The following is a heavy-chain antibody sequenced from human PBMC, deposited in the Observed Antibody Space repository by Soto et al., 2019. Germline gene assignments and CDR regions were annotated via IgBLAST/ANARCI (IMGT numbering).Heavy chain of an antibody. CDR3: ARRYGSSFDY. CDR1: GGSVSSYY. Sequence: QVQLQESGPGLVKPSETLSLTCTVSGGSVSSYYWSWIRQPPGKGLEWVGYIYYSGSTNYNPSLKSRVTISVDTSKNQFSLKLNSVTAADTAVYYCARRYGSSFDYWGQGTLVTVSP. J-gene: IGHJ4*02. V-gene: IGHV4-59*08. D-gene: IGHD6-13*01. CDR2: IYYSGST.